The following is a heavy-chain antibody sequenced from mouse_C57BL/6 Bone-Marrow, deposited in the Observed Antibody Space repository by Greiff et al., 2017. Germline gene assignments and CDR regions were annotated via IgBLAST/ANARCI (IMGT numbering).Heavy chain of an antibody. CDR2: IDPSDSYT. V-gene: IGHV1-69*01. Sequence: QLQQPGAELVMPGASVQLSCKASGYTFTSYWMHWVKQRPGQGLEWIGEIDPSDSYTNYNQKFKGKSTLTVDKSSSTAYMQLSSLTSEDSAVYYCARDTVVANYVAMDDWGQGTSVTVSS. CDR1: GYTFTSYW. J-gene: IGHJ4*01. D-gene: IGHD1-1*01. CDR3: ARDTVVANYVAMDD.